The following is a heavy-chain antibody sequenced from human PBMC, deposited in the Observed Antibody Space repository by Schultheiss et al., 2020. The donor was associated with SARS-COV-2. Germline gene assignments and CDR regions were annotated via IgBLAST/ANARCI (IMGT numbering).Heavy chain of an antibody. Sequence: GESLKISCAASGFTFSSYAMHWVRQAPGKGLEWVAVISYDGSNKYYADSVKGRFTISRDNSKNTLYLQMNSLRAEDTAVYYCARQGSGWYAYFQHWGQGTLVTVSS. CDR3: ARQGSGWYAYFQH. V-gene: IGHV3-30*01. CDR1: GFTFSSYA. CDR2: ISYDGSNK. J-gene: IGHJ1*01. D-gene: IGHD6-19*01.